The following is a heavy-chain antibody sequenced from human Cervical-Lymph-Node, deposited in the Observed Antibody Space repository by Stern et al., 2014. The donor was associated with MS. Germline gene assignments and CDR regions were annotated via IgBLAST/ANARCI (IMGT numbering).Heavy chain of an antibody. D-gene: IGHD3-10*01. CDR2: ISWNSVRI. J-gene: IGHJ6*02. Sequence: QLVESGGGLEQPGRSLRLSCVASGFTFDDYAMHWVRQAPGKGLEWVAGISWNSVRIGYADSVKGRFTISRDKAKNSLYLQMNSLRTEDTALYYCAKVTMVRGNGMDVWGQGTTVSVSS. V-gene: IGHV3-9*01. CDR3: AKVTMVRGNGMDV. CDR1: GFTFDDYA.